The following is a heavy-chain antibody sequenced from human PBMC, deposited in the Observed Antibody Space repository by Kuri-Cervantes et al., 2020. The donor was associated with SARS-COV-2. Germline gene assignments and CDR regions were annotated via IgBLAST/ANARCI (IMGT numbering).Heavy chain of an antibody. CDR3: ARGDVVVPAAMSYYYYYGMDV. V-gene: IGHV4-39*07. J-gene: IGHJ6*02. D-gene: IGHD2-2*01. Sequence: SETLSFTCTVSGGSISSSSYYWGWIRQPPGKGLEWIGSIYYSGSTNYNPSLKSRVTISVDTSKNQFSLKLSSVTAADTAVYYCARGDVVVPAAMSYYYYYGMDVWGQGTTVTVSS. CDR2: IYYSGST. CDR1: GGSISSSSYY.